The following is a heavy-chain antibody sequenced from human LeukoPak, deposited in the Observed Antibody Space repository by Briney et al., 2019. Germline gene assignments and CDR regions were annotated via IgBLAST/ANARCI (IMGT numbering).Heavy chain of an antibody. CDR2: GSESGGT. CDR1: GGSLNGHY. CDR3: ARAVYSSSALDY. Sequence: PSETLSLTCAVYGGSLNGHYWSWIRQPPGKGLEWIGEGSESGGTKFNPSLKSRVTMSVDTSKNQFSLKLSSVTAADTAVYYCARAVYSSSALDYWGQGTLVIVSS. V-gene: IGHV4-34*01. J-gene: IGHJ4*02. D-gene: IGHD6-13*01.